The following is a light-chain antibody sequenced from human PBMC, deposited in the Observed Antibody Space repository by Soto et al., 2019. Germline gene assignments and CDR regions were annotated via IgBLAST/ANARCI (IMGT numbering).Light chain of an antibody. CDR3: QQYGSSPRT. Sequence: EIVLTQSPGTLSLSPGARATLSCRASQSVSSSYLAWYQQKPGQAPRLLIYGASSRATGIPDRFSGSGSGTDFTLNISRLEPEDFAVYYCQQYGSSPRTFGQWTKVEIK. J-gene: IGKJ1*01. CDR1: QSVSSSY. V-gene: IGKV3-20*01. CDR2: GAS.